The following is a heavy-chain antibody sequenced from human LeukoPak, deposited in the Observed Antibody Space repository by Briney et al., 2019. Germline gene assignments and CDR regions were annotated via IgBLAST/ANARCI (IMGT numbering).Heavy chain of an antibody. CDR2: IKTDGSTT. J-gene: IGHJ4*02. CDR1: GFTFSSSW. D-gene: IGHD2-2*01. V-gene: IGHV3-74*01. CDR3: ARGNQQLPRSTPDY. Sequence: PGGSLRLSCAVSGFTFSSSWMHWVRQAPRKGLVWVSHIKTDGSTTAYADSVKGRFTISRDNAKNMLYLQMNSLRAEDTGVYYCARGNQQLPRSTPDYWGQGTLVTVSS.